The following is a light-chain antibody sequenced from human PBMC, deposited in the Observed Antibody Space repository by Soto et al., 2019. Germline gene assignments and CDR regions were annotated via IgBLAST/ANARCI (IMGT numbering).Light chain of an antibody. Sequence: QSALTQPRSVSGSPGQSVTISCTGTSSDVGGYNYVSWYQQHPGKAPKLMIYDVSERPSGVPDRFSGSKSGNMASLTISGLQAEDEADYYCCSYAGSYTFVFGGGTKLTVL. J-gene: IGLJ3*02. CDR3: CSYAGSYTFV. CDR2: DVS. CDR1: SSDVGGYNY. V-gene: IGLV2-11*01.